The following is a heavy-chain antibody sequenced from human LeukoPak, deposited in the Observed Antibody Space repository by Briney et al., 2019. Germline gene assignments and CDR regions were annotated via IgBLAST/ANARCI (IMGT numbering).Heavy chain of an antibody. CDR2: ISGSGGST. V-gene: IGHV3-23*01. CDR3: ASITMIVVAQGPFDY. D-gene: IGHD3-22*01. CDR1: GFNFSSYA. J-gene: IGHJ4*02. Sequence: GGSLRLSCAASGFNFSSYAMSWVRQAPGKGLEWVSAISGSGGSTYYADSVKGRFTISRDNSKNTLYLQMNSLRAEDTAVYYCASITMIVVAQGPFDYWGQGTLVTVSS.